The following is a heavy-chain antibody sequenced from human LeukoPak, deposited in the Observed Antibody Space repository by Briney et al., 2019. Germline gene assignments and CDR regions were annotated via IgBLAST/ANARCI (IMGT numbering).Heavy chain of an antibody. D-gene: IGHD2-2*01. CDR1: GFTFSDYY. CDR2: ISSSGSTI. Sequence: GGSLRLSCAASGFTFSDYYMSWIRQAPGKGLEWVSYISSSGSTIYYADSVKGRFTISRDNAKNSLYLQMNSLRAEDTAVYYCARGGDIVVVPAAMQGAYNWFDPWGQGTLVTVSS. J-gene: IGHJ5*02. CDR3: ARGGDIVVVPAAMQGAYNWFDP. V-gene: IGHV3-11*04.